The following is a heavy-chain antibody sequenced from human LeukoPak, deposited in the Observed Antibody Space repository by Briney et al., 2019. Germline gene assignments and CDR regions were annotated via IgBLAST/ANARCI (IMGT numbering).Heavy chain of an antibody. CDR3: AKDPNGDYVGAFDS. CDR2: ITGSGAGT. V-gene: IGHV3-23*01. Sequence: GGSLRLSCAASGFTFSNYASIWVRQAPERGLQWVSAITGSGAGTYYEDSVKGRFTISRDNSKNTLYLQMNSLRAEDTAIYYCAKDPNGDYVGAFDSWGQGTMVTVSS. D-gene: IGHD4-17*01. CDR1: GFTFSNYA. J-gene: IGHJ3*02.